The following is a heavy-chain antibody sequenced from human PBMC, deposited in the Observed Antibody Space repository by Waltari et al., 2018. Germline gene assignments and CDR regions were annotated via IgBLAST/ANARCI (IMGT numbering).Heavy chain of an antibody. J-gene: IGHJ5*01. Sequence: QVQLVQSGGGVVQPGWSLRLSCAASGFNFNNFGMHWVRQGLGKGLESVTFISYDGTHKFYADSVRGRFTTSRDNSKNILYLQMNGLRPEDTAVYFCAKGSPVVVPAAIDSWGQGTQVTVSS. CDR3: AKGSPVVVPAAIDS. V-gene: IGHV3-30*18. CDR2: ISYDGTHK. D-gene: IGHD2-2*01. CDR1: GFNFNNFG.